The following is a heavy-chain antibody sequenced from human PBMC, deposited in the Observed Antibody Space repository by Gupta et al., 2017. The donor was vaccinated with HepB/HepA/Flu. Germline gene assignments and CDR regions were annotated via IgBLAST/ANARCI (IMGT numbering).Heavy chain of an antibody. V-gene: IGHV3-23*01. CDR1: GFTFTSYA. CDR3: ATAVATWGPFAY. CDR2: IGSGSNT. Sequence: EVQLLESGGGLVQPGGSLRLPCAASGFTFTSYAMSWVRQAPGKGLEWVLSIGSGSNTIYADSVKGRFTTSRDNSKNTLYLQMNSLGAEDTALYYCATAVATWGPFAYWGQGTLVTVSS. J-gene: IGHJ4*02. D-gene: IGHD3-16*01.